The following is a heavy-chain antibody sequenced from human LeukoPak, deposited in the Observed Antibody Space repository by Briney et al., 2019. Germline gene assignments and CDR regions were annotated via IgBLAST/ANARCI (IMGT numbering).Heavy chain of an antibody. CDR3: ARGLDDSSGYYYVMGFDY. CDR1: GYTFTGYY. V-gene: IGHV1-2*02. J-gene: IGHJ4*02. Sequence: GASVKVSCKASGYTFTGYYMQWVRQAPGQGLEWMGWINPNSGGTNYAQKFQGRVTMTRDTSISTAYMELSRLRSDDTAVYYCARGLDDSSGYYYVMGFDYWGQGTLVTVSS. CDR2: INPNSGGT. D-gene: IGHD3-22*01.